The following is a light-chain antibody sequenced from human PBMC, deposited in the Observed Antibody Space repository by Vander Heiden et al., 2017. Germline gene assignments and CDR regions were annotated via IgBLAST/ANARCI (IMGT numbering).Light chain of an antibody. J-gene: IGKJ1*01. Sequence: DIQMTQSPSSLSASVGDRVTITCRASQSISSYLNWYQQKPRKAPKLLIYAASSLQSGVPSRFSGSGSGTDFTLTISRLQPEDFATYYCQQRDSTPLTFGQGTKVEIK. CDR3: QQRDSTPLT. CDR1: QSISSY. CDR2: AAS. V-gene: IGKV1-39*01.